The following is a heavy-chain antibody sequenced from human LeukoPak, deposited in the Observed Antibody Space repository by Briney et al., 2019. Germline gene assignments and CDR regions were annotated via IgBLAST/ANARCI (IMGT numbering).Heavy chain of an antibody. J-gene: IGHJ4*02. CDR1: GGSISSGDYY. Sequence: PSQTLSLTCTVSGGSISSGDYYWSWLRQPPGKGLEWIGYIYYSGSTYYNPSLKSRVTISVDTSKNQFSLKLSSVTAADTAVYYCARDKGDGSGWYGEGGFDYWGQGTLVTVSS. D-gene: IGHD6-19*01. CDR2: IYYSGST. CDR3: ARDKGDGSGWYGEGGFDY. V-gene: IGHV4-30-4*01.